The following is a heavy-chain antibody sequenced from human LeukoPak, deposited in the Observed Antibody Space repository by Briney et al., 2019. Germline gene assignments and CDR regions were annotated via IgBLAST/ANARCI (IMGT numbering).Heavy chain of an antibody. J-gene: IGHJ4*02. CDR3: AREARGSGRDFDY. D-gene: IGHD1-26*01. CDR2: IGTRSNPI. CDR1: GFSFSDFY. V-gene: IGHV3-11*01. Sequence: GGSQRLSCAASGFSFSDFYMSWIRQAPGMGLEWISYIGTRSNPIYYADSVKGRFTISRDDAKNSLYLQMNSLRDEDTAVYFCAREARGSGRDFDYWGQGILFTVSS.